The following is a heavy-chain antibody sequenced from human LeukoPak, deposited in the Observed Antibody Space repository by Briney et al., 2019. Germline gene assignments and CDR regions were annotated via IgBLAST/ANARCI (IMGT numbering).Heavy chain of an antibody. CDR1: GFTFSSYA. CDR2: ISGSGGAT. J-gene: IGHJ6*03. CDR3: AKGSHIVIVPAAIGSNYMDV. D-gene: IGHD2-2*02. V-gene: IGHV3-23*01. Sequence: TGGSLRLSCVASGFTFSSYAMSWVRQAPGKGLEGGSAISGSGGATYYADSVKGRFTVSRDNSKNTLYLQMNSLRGEDTAVYYCAKGSHIVIVPAAIGSNYMDVWGKGTTVTVSS.